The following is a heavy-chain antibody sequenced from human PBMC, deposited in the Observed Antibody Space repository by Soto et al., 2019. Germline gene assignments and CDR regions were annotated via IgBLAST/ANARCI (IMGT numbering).Heavy chain of an antibody. CDR2: ISAYNGNT. D-gene: IGHD3-16*02. CDR1: GYTFASFG. Sequence: QVHLVQSGAEVKKPGASVKVSCKASGYTFASFGFSWVRQAPGQGLEWMGWISAYNGNTNYAQKFQGRVTMTADTSTSTTYMELRSLRSDDTAMYYCARGTGYHTHWGQGTLVSVSS. CDR3: ARGTGYHTH. J-gene: IGHJ4*02. V-gene: IGHV1-18*01.